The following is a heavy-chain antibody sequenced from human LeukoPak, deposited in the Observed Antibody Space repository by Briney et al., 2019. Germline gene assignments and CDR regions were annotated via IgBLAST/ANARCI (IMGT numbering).Heavy chain of an antibody. D-gene: IGHD2-15*01. V-gene: IGHV3-48*03. CDR3: ASIEYCSGVSCYEY. CDR2: ISSSGGTI. Sequence: GGSLRLSCAASGCIFSSYEMYWVRQAPGKGLEWVSYISSSGGTIYYADSVKGRFTSSRDNAKNSLYLQMNSLRAEDTAVYYCASIEYCSGVSCYEYWGQGTLVTVSS. CDR1: GCIFSSYE. J-gene: IGHJ4*02.